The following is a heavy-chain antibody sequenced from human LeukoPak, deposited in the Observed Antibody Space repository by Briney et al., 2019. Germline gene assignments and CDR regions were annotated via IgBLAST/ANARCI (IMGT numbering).Heavy chain of an antibody. J-gene: IGHJ4*02. Sequence: GGSLRLSCAASGFTFSSYAMHWVRQAPGKGLEWVSAISGSGGSTYYADSVKGRFTISRDNSKNTLYLQMNSLRAEDTAVYYCAKGRYSSSWYLLYWDQGTLVTVSS. V-gene: IGHV3-23*01. CDR3: AKGRYSSSWYLLY. CDR1: GFTFSSYA. CDR2: ISGSGGST. D-gene: IGHD6-13*01.